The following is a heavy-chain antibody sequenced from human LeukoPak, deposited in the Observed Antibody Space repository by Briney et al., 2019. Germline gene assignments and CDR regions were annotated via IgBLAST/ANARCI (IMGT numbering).Heavy chain of an antibody. V-gene: IGHV4-59*08. CDR2: SYYSGST. D-gene: IGHD6-13*01. Sequence: SETLSLTCTVSGGSISSYYWSWIRQTPGKGLEWIGDSYYSGSTNYNPSFKSRVTISVDTSKNQFSLKLSSVTAADTAVYYCARHTDIAALSSLNYWGQGTLVTVSS. CDR3: ARHTDIAALSSLNY. J-gene: IGHJ4*02. CDR1: GGSISSYY.